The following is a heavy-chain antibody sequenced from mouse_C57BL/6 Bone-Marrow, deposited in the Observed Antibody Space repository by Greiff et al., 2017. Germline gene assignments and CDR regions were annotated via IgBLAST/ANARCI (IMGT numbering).Heavy chain of an antibody. CDR2: ISNGGGST. V-gene: IGHV5-12*01. Sequence: EVKVVESGGGLVQPGGSLKLSCAASGFTFSDYYMYWVRQTPEKRLEWVAYISNGGGSTYYPDTVKGRFTISRDNAKNTLYLQMSRLKSEDTAMYYCARHGDWYFDVWGTGTTVTVSS. CDR1: GFTFSDYY. J-gene: IGHJ1*03. CDR3: ARHGDWYFDV.